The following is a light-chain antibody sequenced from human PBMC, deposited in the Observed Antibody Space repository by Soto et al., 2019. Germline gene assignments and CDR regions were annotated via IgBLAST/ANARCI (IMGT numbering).Light chain of an antibody. V-gene: IGKV1-6*01. CDR1: QGIRND. CDR3: LQDYNYPLT. Sequence: AIQMTQSPSSLSASVGDRVTITCRARQGIRNDLGWYQQKPGKATKLLIYAASSLQSGVPSRFSGSGSSTDFTLTISSLQPEDFATYSCLQDYNYPLTFGGGTKVDIK. CDR2: AAS. J-gene: IGKJ4*01.